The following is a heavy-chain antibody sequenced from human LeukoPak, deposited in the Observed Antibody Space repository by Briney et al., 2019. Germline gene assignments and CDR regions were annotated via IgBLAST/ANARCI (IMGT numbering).Heavy chain of an antibody. D-gene: IGHD3-3*01. V-gene: IGHV3-48*02. Sequence: GGSLRLSCAASGFTFSSYSMTWVRQAPGKGLEWVSYISSSSSTIYYADSVKGRFTISRDNAKNSLYLQMNSLRDEDTAVYYCARGPWPLEWLINWFDPWGQGTLVTVSS. CDR1: GFTFSSYS. CDR3: ARGPWPLEWLINWFDP. CDR2: ISSSSSTI. J-gene: IGHJ5*02.